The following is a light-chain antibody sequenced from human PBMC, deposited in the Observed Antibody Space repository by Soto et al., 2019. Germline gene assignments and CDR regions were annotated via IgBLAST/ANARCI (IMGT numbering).Light chain of an antibody. CDR1: SSDVGGYNY. V-gene: IGLV2-14*03. Sequence: QSVLTQPASVSGSPGQSIAISCTGTSSDVGGYNYVSWYQQHPGKAPKLMIYDVTTRPSGVSNRFSGSKSGNTAALTISGLQAEHEADYYCSSYTRDTTGVFGTGTKLTVL. CDR2: DVT. CDR3: SSYTRDTTGV. J-gene: IGLJ1*01.